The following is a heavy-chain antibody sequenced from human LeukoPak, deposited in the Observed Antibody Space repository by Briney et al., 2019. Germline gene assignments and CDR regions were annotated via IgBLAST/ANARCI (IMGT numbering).Heavy chain of an antibody. CDR1: GGSISSSSYY. CDR2: IYYSGST. J-gene: IGHJ4*02. CDR3: ARVWTPSGYFDY. D-gene: IGHD1-26*01. Sequence: SETLSLTCTVSGGSISSSSYYWGWIRQPPGKGLEWIGSIYYSGSTYYNPSLKSRVTISVDTSKNQFSLKLSSVTAADTAVYYCARVWTPSGYFDYWGQGTLVTVSS. V-gene: IGHV4-39*07.